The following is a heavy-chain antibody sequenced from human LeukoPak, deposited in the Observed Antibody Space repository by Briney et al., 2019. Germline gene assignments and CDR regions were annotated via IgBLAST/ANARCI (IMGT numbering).Heavy chain of an antibody. CDR3: AKGVLASTNYFDS. Sequence: GGSLRLSCAASGFIVGNSYMSWVRQAPGKGLEWISLIRTDDSTYYADSVKGRFTISRDDSKNTLYLQMNSLRAEDTAVCYCAKGVLASTNYFDSWGQGTLVTVSS. J-gene: IGHJ4*02. D-gene: IGHD2/OR15-2a*01. CDR1: GFIVGNSY. CDR2: IRTDDST. V-gene: IGHV3-53*01.